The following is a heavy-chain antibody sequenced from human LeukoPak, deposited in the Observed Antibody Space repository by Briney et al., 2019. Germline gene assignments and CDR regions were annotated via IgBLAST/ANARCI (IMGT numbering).Heavy chain of an antibody. CDR1: GYTFTSYD. D-gene: IGHD3-9*01. V-gene: IGHV1-8*01. J-gene: IGHJ6*03. CDR2: MNPNSGNT. CDR3: ARAGRDILTGHHYYYYMDV. Sequence: ASVKVSCKASGYTFTSYDINWVRQATGQGLEWMGWMNPNSGNTGYAQKFQGRVTMTRNTSISTAYMELSSLRSEDTAVYYCARAGRDILTGHHYYYYMDVWGKGTTVTISS.